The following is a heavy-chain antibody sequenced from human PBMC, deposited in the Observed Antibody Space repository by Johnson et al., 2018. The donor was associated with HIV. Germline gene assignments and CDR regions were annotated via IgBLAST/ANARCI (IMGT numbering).Heavy chain of an antibody. CDR2: IKSKTDGGTT. Sequence: VQLVESGGGLVKPGGSLRLSCAASGFTFSNAWMSWVRQAPGKGLEWVGRIKSKTDGGTTDYAAPVKGRFTISRDNDENSLYLQMNSLRAEDTALYYCARVSYSGTYWAFDIWGQGIMVTVSS. CDR1: GFTFSNAW. J-gene: IGHJ3*02. CDR3: ARVSYSGTYWAFDI. V-gene: IGHV3-15*05. D-gene: IGHD1-26*01.